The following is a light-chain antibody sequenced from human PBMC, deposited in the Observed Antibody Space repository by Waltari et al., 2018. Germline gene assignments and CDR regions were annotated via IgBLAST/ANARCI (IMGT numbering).Light chain of an antibody. CDR2: DVS. J-gene: IGLJ2*01. CDR3: CSYAGSYTVV. CDR1: SSDVGGYNY. Sequence: QPALTHPRPVSGSPGQPVTIPCTGTSSDVGGYNYVSWYQQHPGKAPKLMIYDVSKRPSGVPDRFSGSKSGNTASLTISGLQAEDEADYYCCSYAGSYTVVFGGGTKLTVL. V-gene: IGLV2-11*01.